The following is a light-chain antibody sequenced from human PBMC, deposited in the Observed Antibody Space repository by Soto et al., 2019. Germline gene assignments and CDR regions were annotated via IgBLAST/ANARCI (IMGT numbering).Light chain of an antibody. Sequence: QSVLTQPASVSGSPGQSITISCSGTTSDVGGYNLVSWYQQHTAKAPKLLIYEGTQRPSGVSSRFSGSKSGNTASLTISGLQAEDEVDYYCCSYASSSSYVFGTGTKVTVL. V-gene: IGLV2-23*01. CDR3: CSYASSSSYV. J-gene: IGLJ1*01. CDR2: EGT. CDR1: TSDVGGYNL.